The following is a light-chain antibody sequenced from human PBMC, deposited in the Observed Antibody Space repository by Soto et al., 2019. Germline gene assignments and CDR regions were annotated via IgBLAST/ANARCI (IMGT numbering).Light chain of an antibody. Sequence: EIVITQSPATLSVSPGERATLSCGASQSVSSNLAWYQRKPGQAPRLLIYDTSIRASGIPARFSGSGSGTDFTLTISSLDPEDFAVYYCQQRSNRPLTFGQGTRLEI. CDR1: QSVSSN. CDR2: DTS. J-gene: IGKJ5*01. CDR3: QQRSNRPLT. V-gene: IGKV3-11*01.